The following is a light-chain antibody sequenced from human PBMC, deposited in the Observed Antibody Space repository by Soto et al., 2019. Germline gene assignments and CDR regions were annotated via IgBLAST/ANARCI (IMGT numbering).Light chain of an antibody. V-gene: IGKV1-8*01. J-gene: IGKJ4*01. CDR1: QGINNY. Sequence: AIRMTQSPSSFSPSTGDRVTITCRASQGINNYLAWYQQKPGEAPKLLIYDASTFQSGVPSRFSGSGSGTDFTLTVSSLQSEDFATYYCQQYYSSPPTFGGGTKVDIK. CDR3: QQYYSSPPT. CDR2: DAS.